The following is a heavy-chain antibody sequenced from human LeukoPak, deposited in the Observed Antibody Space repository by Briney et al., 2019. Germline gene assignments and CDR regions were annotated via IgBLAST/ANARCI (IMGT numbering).Heavy chain of an antibody. CDR2: ISVNSGDI. CDR1: GFPFDDYA. Sequence: GGSLRLSCAASGFPFDDYAMHWVRQAPGKGLEWVSGISVNSGDIIYADSVKGRFTISRDNAKNSLFLQMNSLRAEDMALYYCARRSGDRAVDIWGQGTLVTVSS. J-gene: IGHJ3*02. V-gene: IGHV3-9*03. CDR3: ARRSGDRAVDI. D-gene: IGHD3-10*01.